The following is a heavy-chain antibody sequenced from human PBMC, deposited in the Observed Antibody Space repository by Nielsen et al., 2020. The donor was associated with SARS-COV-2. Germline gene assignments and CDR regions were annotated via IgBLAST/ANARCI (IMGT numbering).Heavy chain of an antibody. V-gene: IGHV4-39*07. Sequence: SETLSLTCRISGGSISSRGYYWGWIRQSPGKGLEWIGILYYSGSTNYNPSLKRRVTISVDTSKNQFSLKLSSVTAADTAVYYCAREGGYSSTWGQGTLVTVSS. CDR1: GGSISSRGYY. CDR3: AREGGYSST. J-gene: IGHJ5*02. CDR2: LYYSGST. D-gene: IGHD6-13*01.